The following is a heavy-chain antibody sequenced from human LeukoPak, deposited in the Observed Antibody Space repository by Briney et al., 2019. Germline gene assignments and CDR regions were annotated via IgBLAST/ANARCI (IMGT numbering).Heavy chain of an antibody. CDR1: GGSISSSSYY. Sequence: SETLPLTCTVSGGSISSSSYYWGWIRQPPGKGLEWIGSIYYSGSTYYNPSLKSRVTISVDTSKNQFSLKLSSVTAADTAVYYCAGGRDGYNYNYFDYWGQGTLVTVSS. V-gene: IGHV4-39*01. D-gene: IGHD5-24*01. CDR3: AGGRDGYNYNYFDY. J-gene: IGHJ4*02. CDR2: IYYSGST.